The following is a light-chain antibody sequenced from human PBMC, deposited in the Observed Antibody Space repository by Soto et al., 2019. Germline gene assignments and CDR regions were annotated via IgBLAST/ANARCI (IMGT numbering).Light chain of an antibody. CDR2: RAS. Sequence: DIQMTQSLSTLSASVGDRVTITCRASQSISSWLAWYQQKPGKAPKLLIYRASSLESGVPSRFSGSGSGTEFTLTISSLQPDDFATYYCQQYNSYRTFGQGTMADI. J-gene: IGKJ1*01. CDR1: QSISSW. V-gene: IGKV1-5*03. CDR3: QQYNSYRT.